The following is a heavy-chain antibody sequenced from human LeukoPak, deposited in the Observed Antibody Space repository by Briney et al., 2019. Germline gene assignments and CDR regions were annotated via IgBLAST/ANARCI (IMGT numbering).Heavy chain of an antibody. D-gene: IGHD6-13*01. J-gene: IGHJ4*02. CDR3: ARSPGYSSSWLPFDY. CDR1: GGTFSSYA. Sequence: SVKVSYKASGGTFSSYAISWVRQAPGQGLEWMGGIIPIFGTANYAQKFQGRVTITADESTSTAYMELSSLRSEDTAVYYCARSPGYSSSWLPFDYWGQGTLVTVSS. CDR2: IIPIFGTA. V-gene: IGHV1-69*01.